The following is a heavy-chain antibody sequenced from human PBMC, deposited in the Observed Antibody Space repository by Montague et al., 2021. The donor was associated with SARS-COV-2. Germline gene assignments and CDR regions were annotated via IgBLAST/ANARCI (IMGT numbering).Heavy chain of an antibody. Sequence: SETLSLTCAVHGTSFSTYSWNWIRQPPGKGLEWIGEIHHGGSTNYSPSLKSRLTMSADTSKNQFSLKLTSVAAADTAVYYCARLGDGVVPSPILGVGPYYSYYYMDVWGRGTTVTVPS. V-gene: IGHV4-34*01. CDR1: GTSFSTYS. D-gene: IGHD3-10*01. J-gene: IGHJ6*03. CDR3: ARLGDGVVPSPILGVGPYYSYYYMDV. CDR2: IHHGGST.